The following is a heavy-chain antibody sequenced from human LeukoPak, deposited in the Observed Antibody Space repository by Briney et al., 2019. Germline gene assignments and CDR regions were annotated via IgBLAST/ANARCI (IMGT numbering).Heavy chain of an antibody. CDR3: ARGSSHSSSSGRRSYYYYGMDV. J-gene: IGHJ6*02. V-gene: IGHV4-34*01. CDR2: INHSGST. Sequence: SETLSLTCAVYGGSFSGYYWSWIRQPPGKGLEWIGEINHSGSTNYNPSLKSRVTISVDTSKNQFSLKLSSVTAADTAVCYCARGSSHSSSSGRRSYYYYGMDVWGQGTTVTVSS. CDR1: GGSFSGYY. D-gene: IGHD6-6*01.